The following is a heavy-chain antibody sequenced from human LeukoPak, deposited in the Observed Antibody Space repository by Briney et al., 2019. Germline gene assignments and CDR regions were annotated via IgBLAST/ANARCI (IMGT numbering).Heavy chain of an antibody. Sequence: GGSLRLSCAASGFTFSSYWMSWVRQAPGKGLEWVAHIKQDGSEKYYVYSVKGRFTISRDNAKNSLYLQMNSLRAEDTAVYYCARDQTLSSGSYYYYGMDVWGQGTTVSVSS. CDR2: IKQDGSEK. V-gene: IGHV3-7*01. CDR3: ARDQTLSSGSYYYYGMDV. D-gene: IGHD6-19*01. CDR1: GFTFSSYW. J-gene: IGHJ6*02.